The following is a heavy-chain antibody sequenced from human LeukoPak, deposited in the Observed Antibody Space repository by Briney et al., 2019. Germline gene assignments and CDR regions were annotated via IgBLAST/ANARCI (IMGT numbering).Heavy chain of an antibody. D-gene: IGHD1-26*01. Sequence: ASVKVSCKASGYTFTGYYLHWVRQAPGQGLEWMGWISPNSGETNSAQKFQGRVTMIRDTSISTAYMELSRLTPDDTAVYYCARAPGAGTYLDYWGQGTLVTVSS. CDR2: ISPNSGET. V-gene: IGHV1-2*02. J-gene: IGHJ4*02. CDR3: ARAPGAGTYLDY. CDR1: GYTFTGYY.